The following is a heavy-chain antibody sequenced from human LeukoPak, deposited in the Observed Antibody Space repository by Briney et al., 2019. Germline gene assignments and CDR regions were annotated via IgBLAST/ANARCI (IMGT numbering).Heavy chain of an antibody. D-gene: IGHD3-22*01. Sequence: PSETLSLXCTVSGGSISSSSYYWGWIRQPPGKGLEWIGSIYYSGSTYYNPSLKSRVTISVDTSKNQFSLKLSSVTAADTAVYYCASRDSSGYYSLGAFDIWGQGTMVTVSS. CDR2: IYYSGST. CDR1: GGSISSSSYY. V-gene: IGHV4-39*01. CDR3: ASRDSSGYYSLGAFDI. J-gene: IGHJ3*02.